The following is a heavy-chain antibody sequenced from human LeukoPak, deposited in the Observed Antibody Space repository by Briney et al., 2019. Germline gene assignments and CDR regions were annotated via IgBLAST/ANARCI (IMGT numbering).Heavy chain of an antibody. Sequence: SETLSLTCAVYGGSFSGYYWSWIRQPPGKGLEWIGEINHSGSTNYNPSLKSRVTISVDTSKNQFSLKLSSVTAADTAVYYCARQGYSSSPPHFDYWGQGTLVTVSS. D-gene: IGHD6-6*01. J-gene: IGHJ4*02. CDR2: INHSGST. V-gene: IGHV4-34*01. CDR3: ARQGYSSSPPHFDY. CDR1: GGSFSGYY.